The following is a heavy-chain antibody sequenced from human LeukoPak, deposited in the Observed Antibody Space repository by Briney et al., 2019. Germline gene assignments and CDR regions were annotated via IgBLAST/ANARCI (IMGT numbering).Heavy chain of an antibody. CDR2: IYYSGST. Sequence: PSXXLSLTCTVSGGSISSYYWSWIRQPPGKGLEWVGYIYYSGSTNYNPSLKSRVTISVDTSKNQFSLKLSSVTAADTAVYYCASIEMATRYFDYWGQGTLVTVSS. V-gene: IGHV4-59*01. D-gene: IGHD5-24*01. CDR1: GGSISSYY. CDR3: ASIEMATRYFDY. J-gene: IGHJ4*02.